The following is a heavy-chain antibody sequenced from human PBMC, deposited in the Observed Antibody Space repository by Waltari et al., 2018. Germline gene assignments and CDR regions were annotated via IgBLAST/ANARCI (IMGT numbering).Heavy chain of an antibody. V-gene: IGHV3-23*01. CDR2: LVRSGFGT. D-gene: IGHD6-19*01. CDR1: EFTLRNSA. J-gene: IGHJ4*02. Sequence: DVRLSESGGGLAQPGGYLRLPCVDSEFTLRNSAMSWVRQAPGKGLEWVSALVRSGFGTHYADSVKGRFAISRDNAKNTLYLQMNSLRAEDTAVYYCAKCEMYDSGWCAFFRYWGQGTLVTVSS. CDR3: AKCEMYDSGWCAFFRY.